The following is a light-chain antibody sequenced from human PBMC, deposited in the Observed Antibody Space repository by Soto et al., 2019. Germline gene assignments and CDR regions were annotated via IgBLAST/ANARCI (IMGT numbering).Light chain of an antibody. CDR1: QGISNY. Sequence: DIQMTQSPSSLSASVGDTVTVACRASQGISNYLAWYQQKPGKVPNLLIYAASTLQSGVPSRFSGSGAGTDFTLTISSLQPEDVATYYCQNYNSASTFGQGTRLEI. J-gene: IGKJ5*01. CDR2: AAS. V-gene: IGKV1-27*01. CDR3: QNYNSAST.